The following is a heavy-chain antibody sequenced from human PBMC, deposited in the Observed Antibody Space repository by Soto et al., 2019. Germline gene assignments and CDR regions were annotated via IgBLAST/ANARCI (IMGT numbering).Heavy chain of an antibody. J-gene: IGHJ4*02. CDR1: GFSFSSYA. D-gene: IGHD3-22*01. Sequence: EVQLLASGGGLVQPGGSLRLSCAASGFSFSSYAMSWVRQAPGKGLEWVSAISGSGGSTYYADSVKGRFTISRDNSNNKLYPQMNSLRAEDTSVYYCAKGVQGTMIVVVNVYYFDYWGQGTLVIVSS. CDR3: AKGVQGTMIVVVNVYYFDY. V-gene: IGHV3-23*01. CDR2: ISGSGGST.